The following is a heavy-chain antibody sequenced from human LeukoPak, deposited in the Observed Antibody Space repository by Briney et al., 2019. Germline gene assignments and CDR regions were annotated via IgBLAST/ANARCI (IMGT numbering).Heavy chain of an antibody. J-gene: IGHJ5*02. Sequence: PSETLSLTCTVSGYSISSGYYWGWIRQPPGKGLEWIGSIYHSGSTYYNPSLKSRVTISVDTSKNQFSLKLSSVTAADTAVYYCARDLRYGDYHNWFDPWGQGTLVTVSS. CDR2: IYHSGST. V-gene: IGHV4-38-2*02. CDR1: GYSISSGYY. D-gene: IGHD4-17*01. CDR3: ARDLRYGDYHNWFDP.